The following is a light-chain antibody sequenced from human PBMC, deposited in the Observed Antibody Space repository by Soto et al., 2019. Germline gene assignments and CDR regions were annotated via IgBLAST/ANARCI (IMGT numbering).Light chain of an antibody. CDR2: DAS. V-gene: IGKV1-5*01. CDR3: QQYNSYSEYT. CDR1: QSISSW. J-gene: IGKJ2*01. Sequence: DIQMTQSPSTLSASVGDRVTITCRASQSISSWLAWYQQKPGKAPKLLIYDASSLESGVPSRFSGSGSGTEFTLTISSLQPDDFATYYCQQYNSYSEYTFGQGTKLGIK.